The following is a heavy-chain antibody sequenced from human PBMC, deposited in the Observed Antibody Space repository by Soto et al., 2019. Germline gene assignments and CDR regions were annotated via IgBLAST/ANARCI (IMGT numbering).Heavy chain of an antibody. D-gene: IGHD3-10*01. CDR1: GFTVGNNY. V-gene: IGHV3-66*04. Sequence: EVQLVESGGGLVQPGGSLRLSCAASGFTVGNNYMSWVRQAPGKGLEWVSLIYSGGSTYYADSVKGRFTISRDTSKNTVYLQMSSLRAEDTAVYYCAGHRSKDYWGQGTLVTVSS. J-gene: IGHJ4*02. CDR2: IYSGGST. CDR3: AGHRSKDY.